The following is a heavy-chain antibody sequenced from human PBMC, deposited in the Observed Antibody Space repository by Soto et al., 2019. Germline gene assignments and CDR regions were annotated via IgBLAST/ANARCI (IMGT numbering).Heavy chain of an antibody. Sequence: EVQLVESGGGLVQPGGSLRLSCAASGFSFSSYSMNWVRQAPGKGLEWLSYISGTGSIYYADSVKGRFTISRDNAKQSLYLQMNSLRDEATAVYYCARDRYGSGSFFDSWGQGTLVTVSS. J-gene: IGHJ4*02. CDR3: ARDRYGSGSFFDS. V-gene: IGHV3-48*02. CDR1: GFSFSSYS. CDR2: ISGTGSI. D-gene: IGHD3-10*01.